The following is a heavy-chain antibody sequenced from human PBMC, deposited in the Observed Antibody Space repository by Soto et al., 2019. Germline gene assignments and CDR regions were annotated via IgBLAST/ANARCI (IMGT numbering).Heavy chain of an antibody. J-gene: IGHJ6*02. Sequence: QVQLVQSGAEVKKSGASVKVSCKASGYSVSDYFIQWVRQAPGQGLEWVAWINPKTAATNYAKKFQGRVSLTWDTSFSTPYMELTRLRPDDTAVYYCARIKWGLDYYNGMDVWGQGTTVIVSS. CDR1: GYSVSDYF. CDR3: ARIKWGLDYYNGMDV. CDR2: INPKTAAT. D-gene: IGHD1-26*01. V-gene: IGHV1-2*02.